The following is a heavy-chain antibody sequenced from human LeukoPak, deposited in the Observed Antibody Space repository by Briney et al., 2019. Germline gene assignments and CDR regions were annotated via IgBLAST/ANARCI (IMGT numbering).Heavy chain of an antibody. V-gene: IGHV4-34*01. CDR3: ARVFYYYYGMDV. CDR2: INHSGST. J-gene: IGHJ6*02. CDR1: GGSFSGYY. Sequence: SETLSLTCAVYGGSFSGYYWSWIRQPPGKGLEWIGEINHSGSTNYNPSLKSRVTISVDTSKNQLSLKLSSVTAADTAVYYCARVFYYYYGMDVWGQGTTVTVSS.